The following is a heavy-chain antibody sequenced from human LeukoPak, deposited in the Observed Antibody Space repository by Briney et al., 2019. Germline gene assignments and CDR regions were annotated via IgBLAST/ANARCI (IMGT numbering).Heavy chain of an antibody. Sequence: GGSLRLSCAASGFTFSSYDMHWVRQATGKGLEWVSAIGTAGDTYYPGSVKGRFTISRENAKNSLYLQMNSLRAGDTAVYYCARANVQGDFDYWGQGTLLTVSS. J-gene: IGHJ4*02. CDR3: ARANVQGDFDY. D-gene: IGHD2-8*01. CDR1: GFTFSSYD. CDR2: IGTAGDT. V-gene: IGHV3-13*01.